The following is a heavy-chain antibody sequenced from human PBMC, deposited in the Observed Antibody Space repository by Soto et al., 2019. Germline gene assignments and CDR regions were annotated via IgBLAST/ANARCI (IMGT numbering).Heavy chain of an antibody. J-gene: IGHJ6*02. D-gene: IGHD3-10*01. V-gene: IGHV3-48*02. CDR1: GFAFSLYS. CDR2: ISRSSTGI. CDR3: ASAVTWGLDV. Sequence: EVRLVVSGGGLVQPWGSLRLSCAASGFAFSLYSMSWVRQAPGKGLEWVSYISRSSTGIHYADSVKGRFTISRDDATNSMHLQMNSLRDGDTAVYYCASAVTWGLDVWGQGTKVSISS.